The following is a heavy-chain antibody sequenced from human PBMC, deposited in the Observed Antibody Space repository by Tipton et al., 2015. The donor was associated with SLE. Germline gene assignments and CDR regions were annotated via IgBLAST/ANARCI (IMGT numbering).Heavy chain of an antibody. CDR3: AREGLVDATSTVFDS. CDR1: GGSISGSAYS. J-gene: IGHJ5*01. Sequence: TLSLTCTVSGGSISGSAYSWGWIRQHPGKGLEWIGYIYDTETTYYNPSFQSRVTLSLDTSKNQFSLNLSSVTVADTAVYYCAREGLVDATSTVFDSWGRGTLVSVSS. D-gene: IGHD2-15*01. V-gene: IGHV4-31*03. CDR2: IYDTETT.